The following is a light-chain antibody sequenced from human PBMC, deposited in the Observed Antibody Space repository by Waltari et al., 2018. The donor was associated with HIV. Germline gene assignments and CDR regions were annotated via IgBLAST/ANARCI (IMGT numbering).Light chain of an antibody. CDR3: QSYDSGLSAV. J-gene: IGLJ2*01. Sequence: QSVLTQPPSVSGAPGQRVTISCIGSSSNIGAGYDVHWYQQIPGAAPNLFLHQSGVRPARVPDRFSASNSGPSASRAITGRQSEDDAHSYCQSYDSGLSAVFGGGTELTVL. CDR2: QSG. CDR1: SSNIGAGYD. V-gene: IGLV1-40*01.